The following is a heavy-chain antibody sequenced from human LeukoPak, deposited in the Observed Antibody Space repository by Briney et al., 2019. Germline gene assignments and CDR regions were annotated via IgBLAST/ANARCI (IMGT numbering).Heavy chain of an antibody. CDR2: MKKDGSET. Sequence: SGGSLRLSCVVSGFTFSIYSMIWVRQAPGKGLQWVANMKKDGSETKYAESVKGRFTISRDNTKNSLYLQVNSLRAEDTAVYYCGRHRSGSGTYFIDYWGQGTLVSVSS. J-gene: IGHJ4*02. CDR1: GFTFSIYS. D-gene: IGHD3-10*01. V-gene: IGHV3-7*01. CDR3: GRHRSGSGTYFIDY.